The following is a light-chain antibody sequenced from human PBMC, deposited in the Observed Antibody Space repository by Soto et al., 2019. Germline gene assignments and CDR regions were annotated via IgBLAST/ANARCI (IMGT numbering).Light chain of an antibody. Sequence: QSVLTQPASVSGSPGQSITISCTGTGSDIGAYNYVSWYQQHPGKAPKLMIYEINKRPSGVPDRFSGSKSGNTASLTVSGLQAEDEADYYCSSFAGSNNFPYVFGTGTKLTVL. V-gene: IGLV2-8*01. J-gene: IGLJ1*01. CDR1: GSDIGAYNY. CDR3: SSFAGSNNFPYV. CDR2: EIN.